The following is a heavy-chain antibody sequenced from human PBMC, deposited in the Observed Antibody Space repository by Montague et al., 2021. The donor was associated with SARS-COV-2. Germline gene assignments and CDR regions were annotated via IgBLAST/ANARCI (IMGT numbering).Heavy chain of an antibody. CDR3: ASGDYSGSGYLDV. D-gene: IGHD1-26*01. V-gene: IGHV4-34*01. J-gene: IGHJ6*03. CDR2: INHSRTT. Sequence: SETLSLTCAVFDGSFSNFYWSWIRQPPGKGLEWIGEINHSRTTYYNPSLKSRVTISVDTSRNQFSLKLNSVTAADAAGYYCASGDYSGSGYLDVWGKGTTVTVSS. CDR1: DGSFSNFY.